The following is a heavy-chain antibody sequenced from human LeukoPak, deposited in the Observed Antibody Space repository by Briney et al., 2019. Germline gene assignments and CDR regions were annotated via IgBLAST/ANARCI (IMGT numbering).Heavy chain of an antibody. J-gene: IGHJ5*02. V-gene: IGHV4-34*01. CDR2: INHSGST. Sequence: SETLSLTCAVCGGSFNGYYWSGIPQPPAKGREGIGEINHSGSTNYNPSLKSRVTISVDTSRNKFSLKLSSVTAGDTAVYYCARGAHSSSSHWFDPWGEGTLVTVSS. CDR1: GGSFNGYY. D-gene: IGHD6-6*01. CDR3: ARGAHSSSSHWFDP.